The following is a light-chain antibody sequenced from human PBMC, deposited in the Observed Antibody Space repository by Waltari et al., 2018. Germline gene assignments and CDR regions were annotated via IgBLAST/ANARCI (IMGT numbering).Light chain of an antibody. Sequence: QSALTQTATVSGSPGQSITISCSGTSSDIGNYNLVSCYQQHPGKAPTLIIYDVNKRPSGVSNRFSGSKSGNTAFLTISGLQTADEADYYCCSYAGSAVSVFGGGTKLTVL. CDR3: CSYAGSAVSV. J-gene: IGLJ3*02. V-gene: IGLV2-23*02. CDR2: DVN. CDR1: SSDIGNYNL.